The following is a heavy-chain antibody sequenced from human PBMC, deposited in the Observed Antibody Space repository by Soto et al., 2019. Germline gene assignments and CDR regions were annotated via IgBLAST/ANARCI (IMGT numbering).Heavy chain of an antibody. V-gene: IGHV2-26*01. CDR2: IFSNDEK. CDR3: ARIVVPAAIFWFDP. Sequence: QSGPTLVNPTETLTLTCTVSGFSLSNARMGVSWIRQPPGKALEWLAHIFSNDEKSYSTSLKSSLTISKDTSKSQVVLTMTNMDPVDTATYYCARIVVPAAIFWFDPWGQGTLVTVSS. J-gene: IGHJ5*02. CDR1: GFSLSNARMG. D-gene: IGHD2-2*01.